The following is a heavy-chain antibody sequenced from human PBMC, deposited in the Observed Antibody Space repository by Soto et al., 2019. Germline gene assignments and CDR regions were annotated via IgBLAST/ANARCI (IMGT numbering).Heavy chain of an antibody. CDR1: GGSISSSGYY. Sequence: QVQLQESGPGLVKPSQTLSLTCTVSGGSISSSGYYWSWIRQHPGKGLEWIGYIYYSGSTYYNPSLKSRVTISVDTSKNQFSLKLSSVTAADTAVYYCARGPGGLYDILTGTLYYFDYWGQGTLVTVSS. CDR3: ARGPGGLYDILTGTLYYFDY. D-gene: IGHD3-9*01. J-gene: IGHJ4*02. V-gene: IGHV4-31*03. CDR2: IYYSGST.